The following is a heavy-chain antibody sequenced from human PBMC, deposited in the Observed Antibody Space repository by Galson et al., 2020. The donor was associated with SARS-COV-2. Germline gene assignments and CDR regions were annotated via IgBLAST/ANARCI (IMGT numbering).Heavy chain of an antibody. J-gene: IGHJ6*02. CDR3: ARFYGSGRMAYYYGMDV. Sequence: SETLSLTCTVSGGSISSGSYYWSWIRQPAGKELEWIGRIHSTGSTNYNPSLKSRVTISVDTSKNQFSLKLSSVTAADTAVYYCARFYGSGRMAYYYGMDVWGQGTTVTVSS. V-gene: IGHV4-61*02. D-gene: IGHD3-10*01. CDR1: GGSISSGSYY. CDR2: IHSTGST.